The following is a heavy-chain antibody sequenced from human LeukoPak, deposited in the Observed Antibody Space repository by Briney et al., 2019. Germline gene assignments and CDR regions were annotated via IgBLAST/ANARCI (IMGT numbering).Heavy chain of an antibody. CDR2: INHSGST. J-gene: IGHJ4*02. CDR3: ARGKRGKGLKTYYYDSSGYWPIDY. CDR1: GGSFSGYY. V-gene: IGHV4-34*01. Sequence: SETLSLACAVYGGSFSGYYWSWIRQPPGKGLEWIGEINHSGSTNYNPSLKSRVTISVDTSKNQFSLKLSSVTAADTAVYYCARGKRGKGLKTYYYDSSGYWPIDYWGQGTLVTVSS. D-gene: IGHD3-22*01.